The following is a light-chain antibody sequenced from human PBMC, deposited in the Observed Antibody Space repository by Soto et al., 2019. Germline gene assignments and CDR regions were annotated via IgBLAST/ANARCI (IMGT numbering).Light chain of an antibody. V-gene: IGLV2-14*03. Sequence: QSVLTQPASVSGSPGQSITFSCTGTTSDIGAYNYVSWYQHHPGKAPKLLIYDVTDRPSGVSDRFSGSKSGTTASLTISGLQAEDEADYFCSSYTTLNTVVVFGGGTKVTVL. J-gene: IGLJ3*02. CDR3: SSYTTLNTVVV. CDR1: TSDIGAYNY. CDR2: DVT.